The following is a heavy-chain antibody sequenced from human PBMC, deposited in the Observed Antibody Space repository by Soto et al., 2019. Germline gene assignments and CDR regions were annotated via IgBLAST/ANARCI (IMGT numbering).Heavy chain of an antibody. D-gene: IGHD2-8*02. CDR1: GGPFSGYY. V-gene: IGHV4-34*01. J-gene: IGHJ4*02. CDR3: ARDKITGLFDY. Sequence: SETLSLTCAVYGGPFSGYYWSWIRQPPGKGLEWIGEINHSGSTNYNPSLKSRVTISVDTSKNQFSLKLSSVTAADMAVYYCARDKITGLFDYWGQGTLVTVSS. CDR2: INHSGST.